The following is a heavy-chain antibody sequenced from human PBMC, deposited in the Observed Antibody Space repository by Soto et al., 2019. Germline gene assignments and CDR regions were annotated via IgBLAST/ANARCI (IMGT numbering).Heavy chain of an antibody. D-gene: IGHD3-22*01. V-gene: IGHV4-31*03. J-gene: IGHJ5*02. CDR3: ARVLKGYYDSSTLRWFDP. Sequence: QVQLQESGPGLVKPSQTLSLTCTVSGGSFSSGGYYWSWIRQHPGRGLEWIGNIYYSGSTYYNPSLKSRGTISVDTAKNQFSLKLSSVTAADTAVYYCARVLKGYYDSSTLRWFDPWGQGTLVTVSS. CDR1: GGSFSSGGYY. CDR2: IYYSGST.